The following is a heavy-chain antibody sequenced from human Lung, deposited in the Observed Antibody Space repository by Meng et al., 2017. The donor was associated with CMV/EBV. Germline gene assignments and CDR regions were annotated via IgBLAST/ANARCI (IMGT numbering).Heavy chain of an antibody. CDR2: ISGSGGST. Sequence: GSLRLSXAASGFTFTSYAMSCVRQAPGKGLEWVAAISGSGGSTYYADSVKGRFTISRGNSKNTLYLQMNSLRAEDTAVYYCAKDGVVIPEGGMDVWGQGTTVTVSS. D-gene: IGHD2-2*01. CDR1: GFTFTSYA. CDR3: AKDGVVIPEGGMDV. J-gene: IGHJ6*02. V-gene: IGHV3-23*01.